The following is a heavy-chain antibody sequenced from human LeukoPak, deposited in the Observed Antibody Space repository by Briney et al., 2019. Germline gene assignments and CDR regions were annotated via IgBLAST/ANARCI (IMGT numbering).Heavy chain of an antibody. J-gene: IGHJ4*02. V-gene: IGHV4-31*03. Sequence: SQTLSLTCTVSGGSISSGGYYWSWIRRHPGKGLEWIGYIYYSGSTYYNPSLKSRVTISVDTSKNQFSLKLSSVTAADTAVYYCARDSALGTDYWGQGTLVTVSS. CDR3: ARDSALGTDY. D-gene: IGHD1-1*01. CDR2: IYYSGST. CDR1: GGSISSGGYY.